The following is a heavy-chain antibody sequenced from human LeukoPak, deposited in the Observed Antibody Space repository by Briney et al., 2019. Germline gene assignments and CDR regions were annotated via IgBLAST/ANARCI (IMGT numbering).Heavy chain of an antibody. CDR3: ASTVVPAATMGDYYYYYGMDV. CDR2: IIPIFGTA. J-gene: IGHJ6*04. CDR1: GGTFSSYA. V-gene: IGHV1-69*13. D-gene: IGHD2-2*01. Sequence: SVKVSCKASGGTFSSYAISWVRQAPGQGLEWMGGIIPIFGTANYAQKFQGRVTITADESTSTAYMELSSLRSEDTAVYYCASTVVPAATMGDYYYYYGMDVWGKGTTVTVSS.